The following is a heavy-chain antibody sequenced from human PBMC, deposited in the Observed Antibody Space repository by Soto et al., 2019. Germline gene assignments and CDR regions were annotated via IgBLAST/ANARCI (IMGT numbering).Heavy chain of an antibody. CDR1: GYTFTSYG. CDR2: ISAYNGNT. Sequence: APVKVSCKASGYTFTSYGISWVRQAPGQGLEWMGWISAYNGNTNYAQKLQGRVTMTTDTSTSTAYMELRSLRSDDTAVYYCARWAYYYDSSGYNLNWFDPGGQGPLVTSPQ. V-gene: IGHV1-18*01. CDR3: ARWAYYYDSSGYNLNWFDP. J-gene: IGHJ5*02. D-gene: IGHD3-22*01.